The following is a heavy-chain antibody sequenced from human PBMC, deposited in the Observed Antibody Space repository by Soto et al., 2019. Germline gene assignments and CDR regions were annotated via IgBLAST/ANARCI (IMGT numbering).Heavy chain of an antibody. D-gene: IGHD2-8*02. V-gene: IGHV4-59*01. CDR2: IYYSGST. CDR1: GGSISSYY. CDR3: ARDLVGSLFDP. Sequence: SETLSLTCTVSGGSISSYYWSLIRQPPGKGLEWIGYIYYSGSTNYNPSLKSRVTISVDTSKNQFSLKLSSVTAADTAVYYCARDLVGSLFDPWGQGTLVTVSS. J-gene: IGHJ5*02.